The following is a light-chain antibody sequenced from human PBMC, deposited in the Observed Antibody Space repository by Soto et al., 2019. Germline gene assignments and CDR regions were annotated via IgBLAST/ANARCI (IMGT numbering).Light chain of an antibody. V-gene: IGLV2-14*01. CDR2: EVS. Sequence: QSALTQPASVSGSLGQSTTVSCTGTSSDVGGYNYVSWYQHHPGEVPKLMIYEVSNRPSGVSNRFSGSKSGNTASLTISGLQTEDEADYYCSSYTSSSTPYVFGTGTKLTVL. CDR3: SSYTSSSTPYV. CDR1: SSDVGGYNY. J-gene: IGLJ1*01.